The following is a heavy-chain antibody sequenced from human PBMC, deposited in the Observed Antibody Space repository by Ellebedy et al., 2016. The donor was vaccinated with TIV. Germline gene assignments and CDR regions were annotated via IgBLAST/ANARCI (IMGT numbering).Heavy chain of an antibody. D-gene: IGHD3-22*01. V-gene: IGHV4-34*01. CDR1: GGSFSGYY. J-gene: IGHJ3*02. CDR3: ARVGPDSSGYYDDAFDI. CDR2: INHSGST. Sequence: SETLSLTXAVYGGSFSGYYWSWIRQPPGKGLEWIGEINHSGSTNYNPSLKSRVTISVDTSKNQFSLKLSSVTAADTAVYYCARVGPDSSGYYDDAFDIWGQGTMVTVSS.